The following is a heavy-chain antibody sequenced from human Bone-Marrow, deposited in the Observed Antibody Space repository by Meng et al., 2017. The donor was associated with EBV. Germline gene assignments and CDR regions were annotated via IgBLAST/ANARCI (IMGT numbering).Heavy chain of an antibody. D-gene: IGHD3-10*01. V-gene: IGHV1-69*01. Sequence: QGQVVQSGAEVKKPGCSVGVSSKTSGGTFRSDAVSWVLQAPGQGLDWLGGLIPKSDAPYYAQKFQDRVTITADESTSTHYMDVRGLRSEDTAVYYCASESGRGFTPDYWGQGTLVTVSS. CDR3: ASESGRGFTPDY. CDR1: GGTFRSDA. J-gene: IGHJ4*02. CDR2: LIPKSDAP.